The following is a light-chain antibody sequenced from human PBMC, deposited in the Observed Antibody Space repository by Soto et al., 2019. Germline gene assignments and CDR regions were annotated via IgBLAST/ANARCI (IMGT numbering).Light chain of an antibody. V-gene: IGKV1-27*01. CDR2: AAS. Sequence: DIQMTQSPSSLSASVGDRVTISCRASHGISNYLAWYQQKPGKAPRLLIYAASSLQSGVSFRFTGSGSGTDSTLTISTPQPEDVATYYCQNYNWPPFTFGPGTKVDIK. J-gene: IGKJ3*01. CDR3: QNYNWPPFT. CDR1: HGISNY.